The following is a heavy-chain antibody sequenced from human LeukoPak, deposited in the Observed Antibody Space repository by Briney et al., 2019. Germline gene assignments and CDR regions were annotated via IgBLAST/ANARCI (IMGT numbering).Heavy chain of an antibody. V-gene: IGHV4-39*01. CDR3: AGTVGATFHLDY. CDR1: GGSISRSSYY. Sequence: PSETLSLTCTVSGGSISRSSYYWGWIRQTPGKGLEWMGSFFYSGNTYYNPSLNSRVTISVEASKNQFSLRLSSVTAADTAVYYCAGTVGATFHLDYWGQGTLVTVSS. D-gene: IGHD1-26*01. J-gene: IGHJ4*02. CDR2: FFYSGNT.